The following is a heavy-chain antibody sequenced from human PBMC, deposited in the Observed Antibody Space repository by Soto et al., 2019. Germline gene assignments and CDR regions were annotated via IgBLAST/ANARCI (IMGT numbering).Heavy chain of an antibody. D-gene: IGHD3-3*02. Sequence: GGTLRLSCAASGFTFSESFMSWIRQAPGKGLEWGASISTTSTYTDYAASVKGRVTVSRDNSKNVLFLQVNSLRDEDTAVYYCARGAVSRQHFYYGFDVWGQGTTVTVSS. CDR2: ISTTSTYT. V-gene: IGHV3-11*06. CDR3: ARGAVSRQHFYYGFDV. CDR1: GFTFSESF. J-gene: IGHJ6*01.